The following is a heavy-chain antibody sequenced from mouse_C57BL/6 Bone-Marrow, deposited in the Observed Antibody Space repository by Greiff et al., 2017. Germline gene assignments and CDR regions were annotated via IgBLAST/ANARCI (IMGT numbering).Heavy chain of an antibody. Sequence: EVMLVESEGGLVQPGSSMKLSCTASGFTFSDYYMAWVRQVPEKGLEWVANITYDGSSTYYLDSLKSRFLISRDNAKNILYLQMSSLKSEDTATYYCARDDYGSSYDWYFDVWGTGTTVTVSS. J-gene: IGHJ1*03. CDR3: ARDDYGSSYDWYFDV. V-gene: IGHV5-16*01. D-gene: IGHD1-1*01. CDR1: GFTFSDYY. CDR2: ITYDGSST.